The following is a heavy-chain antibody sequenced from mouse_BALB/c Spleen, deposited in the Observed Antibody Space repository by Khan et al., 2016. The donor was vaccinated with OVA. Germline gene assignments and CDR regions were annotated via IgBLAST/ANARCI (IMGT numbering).Heavy chain of an antibody. V-gene: IGHV1-77*01. CDR1: GYTFTDYY. CDR2: ISPGSGDT. Sequence: QVQLQQSGAELARPGASVKLSCKASGYTFTDYYINWVKQRTGQGLEWIGEISPGSGDTYYNEKFKGKATLTADKSSSTAYMQLSSLTSEASAVYCCARRNYFGYTFAYWGQGTLVTGS. CDR3: ARRNYFGYTFAY. D-gene: IGHD1-2*01. J-gene: IGHJ3*01.